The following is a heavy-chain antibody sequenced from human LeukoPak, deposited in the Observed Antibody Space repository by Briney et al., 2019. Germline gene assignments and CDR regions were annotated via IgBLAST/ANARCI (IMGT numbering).Heavy chain of an antibody. J-gene: IGHJ4*02. V-gene: IGHV3-23*01. CDR2: ITTGDGNT. CDR1: GFTFSSYT. D-gene: IGHD7-27*01. CDR3: AKDGGLWVSAHWGDS. Sequence: GGSLRLSCTASGFTFSSYTMTWVRQAAGKGLKWVSTITTGDGNTYYADSVKGRFTVSRDDSKNTLYLQMNGLRAEDTAVYYCAKDGGLWVSAHWGDSWGRGTLVTVSS.